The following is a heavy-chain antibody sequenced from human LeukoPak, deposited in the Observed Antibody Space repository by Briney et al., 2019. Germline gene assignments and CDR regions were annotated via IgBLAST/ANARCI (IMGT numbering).Heavy chain of an antibody. J-gene: IGHJ6*02. CDR1: GGTFSSYA. Sequence: EASVKVSCKASGGTFSSYAISWVRQAPGQGLEWMGGIIPIFGTANYAQKFQGRVTITADESTSTVYMELSSLRSEDTAVYYCARGSRGVWGSGYYYYGMDVWGQGTTVTVSS. CDR2: IIPIFGTA. D-gene: IGHD3-16*01. V-gene: IGHV1-69*13. CDR3: ARGSRGVWGSGYYYYGMDV.